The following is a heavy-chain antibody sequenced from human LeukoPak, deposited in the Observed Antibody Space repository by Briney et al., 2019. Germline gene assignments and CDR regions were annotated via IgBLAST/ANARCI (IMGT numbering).Heavy chain of an antibody. J-gene: IGHJ4*02. CDR3: AKDSWELLAFDY. Sequence: GGSLRLSCAASGFTFSSYSMNWVRQAPGKGLEWVAFIRYDGSNKYYADSVKGRFTISRDNSKNTLYLQMNSLRAEDTAVYYCAKDSWELLAFDYWGQGTLVTVSS. V-gene: IGHV3-30*02. CDR1: GFTFSSYS. CDR2: IRYDGSNK. D-gene: IGHD1-26*01.